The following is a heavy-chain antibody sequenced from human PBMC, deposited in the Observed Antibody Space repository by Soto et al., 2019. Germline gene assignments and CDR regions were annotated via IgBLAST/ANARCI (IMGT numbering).Heavy chain of an antibody. CDR3: ARLYDSSGYRHYFDY. D-gene: IGHD3-22*01. CDR1: GGSISSYY. J-gene: IGHJ4*02. CDR2: IYTSGST. V-gene: IGHV4-4*07. Sequence: PSETLSLTCTVSGGSISSYYWSWIRQPAGKGLEWIGRIYTSGSTNYNPSLKSRVTMSVDTSKNQFSLKLSSVTAADTAVYYCARLYDSSGYRHYFDYWGQGTPVTVSS.